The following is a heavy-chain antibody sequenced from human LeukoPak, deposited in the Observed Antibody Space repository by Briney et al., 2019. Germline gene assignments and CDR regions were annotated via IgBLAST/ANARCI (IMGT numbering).Heavy chain of an antibody. CDR1: GYSFTSYW. D-gene: IGHD6-19*01. V-gene: IGHV5-51*01. CDR2: IYPGDSDT. CDR3: ASSAYSSGWYGAHFDY. Sequence: GESLKISCKGSGYSFTSYWIGRVRQMPGKGLEWMGIIYPGDSDTRYSPSFQGQVTISADKSISTAYLQWSSLRASDTAIYYCASSAYSSGWYGAHFDYWGQGTLVTVSS. J-gene: IGHJ4*02.